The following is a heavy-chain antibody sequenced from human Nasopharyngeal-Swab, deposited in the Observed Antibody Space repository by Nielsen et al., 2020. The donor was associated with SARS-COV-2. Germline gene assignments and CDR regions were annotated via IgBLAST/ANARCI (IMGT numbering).Heavy chain of an antibody. V-gene: IGHV3-21*01. CDR2: ISSYSTDI. J-gene: IGHJ3*02. D-gene: IGHD5-12*01. CDR1: GFLFSTYG. CDR3: AREGVDSASDYSEPFDI. Sequence: GESLKISCAASGFLFSTYGMNWVRQAQGKGLEWVSSISSYSTDINYADSLRGRFTISRDNAKNSPYLQMNSLRAEDTAVYYCAREGVDSASDYSEPFDIWGQGTMVTVSS.